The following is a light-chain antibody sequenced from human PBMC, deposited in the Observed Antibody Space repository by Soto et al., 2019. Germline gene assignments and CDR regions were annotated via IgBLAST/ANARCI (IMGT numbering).Light chain of an antibody. V-gene: IGKV3-15*01. J-gene: IGKJ1*01. CDR3: QQYNSWPRT. CDR1: HSVGST. Sequence: ETVMTQSPATLSVSPGERATLSCRASHSVGSTLAWYQQKPGQAPRLLMYDTSSRATGIPARFSGSGSGTEFTLTISSLQSEDFAVYYCQQYNSWPRTFGQGTKVDIK. CDR2: DTS.